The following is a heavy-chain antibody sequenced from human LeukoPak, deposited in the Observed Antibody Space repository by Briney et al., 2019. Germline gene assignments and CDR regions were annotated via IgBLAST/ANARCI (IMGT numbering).Heavy chain of an antibody. J-gene: IGHJ4*02. V-gene: IGHV3-33*01. CDR3: ARGVDYYENSGTIDY. D-gene: IGHD3-22*01. CDR2: IWYDGSNK. Sequence: GGSLRLSCTASGFTFSDYGMHWVRQPPGKGLEWVAIIWYDGSNKKYEDSVKGRFTISRDNSKNTLYLQMDSLRAEDTAVYYCARGVDYYENSGTIDYWGQGTLVTVSS. CDR1: GFTFSDYG.